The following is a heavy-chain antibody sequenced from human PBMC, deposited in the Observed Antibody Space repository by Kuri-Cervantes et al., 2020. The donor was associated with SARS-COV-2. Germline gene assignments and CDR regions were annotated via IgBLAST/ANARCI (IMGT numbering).Heavy chain of an antibody. D-gene: IGHD3-10*01. V-gene: IGHV4-4*02. Sequence: GSLRLSCAVSGGSISSSNWWSWVRQPPGKGLEWIGEIYHSGSTNYNPSLKSRVTISVDKSKNQFSLKLSSVTAADTAVYYCARDQLWFGDQHFDYWGQGTLVTVSS. CDR3: ARDQLWFGDQHFDY. CDR1: GGSISSSNW. J-gene: IGHJ4*02. CDR2: IYHSGST.